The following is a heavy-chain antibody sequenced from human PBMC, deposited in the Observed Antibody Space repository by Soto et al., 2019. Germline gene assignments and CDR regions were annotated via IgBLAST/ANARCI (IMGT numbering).Heavy chain of an antibody. CDR1: GFSFSRYG. V-gene: IGHV3-30*18. Sequence: LGGSLRLSCAAYGFSFSRYGMHWVRRSPGKGLEWVAVISYDGSNKYYADSVKGRFTISRDNSKNTLYLQMNSLRAEDTAVYYCAKVAAAHHPWSDPGGQGTLVTDAS. CDR3: AKVAAAHHPWSDP. CDR2: ISYDGSNK. D-gene: IGHD6-13*01. J-gene: IGHJ5*02.